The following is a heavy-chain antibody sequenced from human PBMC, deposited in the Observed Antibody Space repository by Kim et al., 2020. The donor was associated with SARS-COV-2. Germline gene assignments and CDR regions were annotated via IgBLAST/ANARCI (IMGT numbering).Heavy chain of an antibody. V-gene: IGHV3-21*01. J-gene: IGHJ3*02. CDR3: ARDHNHHDAFDI. CDR1: GFTFSSYS. Sequence: GGSLRLSCAASGFTFSSYSMNWVRQAPGKGLEWVSSISSSSSYIYYADSVKGRFTISRDNAKNSLYLQMNSLRAEDTAVYYCARDHNHHDAFDIWGQGTMVTVSS. D-gene: IGHD1-20*01. CDR2: ISSSSSYI.